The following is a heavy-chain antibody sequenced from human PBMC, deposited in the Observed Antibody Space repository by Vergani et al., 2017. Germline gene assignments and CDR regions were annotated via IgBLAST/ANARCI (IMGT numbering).Heavy chain of an antibody. CDR1: GGSISSYY. D-gene: IGHD3-3*01. CDR3: ARGVPYYDFWIGGGLDAFDI. V-gene: IGHV4-59*01. J-gene: IGHJ3*02. CDR2: IYYSGST. Sequence: QVQLQESGPGLVKPSETLSLTCTVSGGSISSYYWSWIRQPPGKGLEWIGYIYYSGSTNYNPSLKSRVTISVDTSKNQFSLKLSSVTAADTAVYYCARGVPYYDFWIGGGLDAFDIWGQGTMVTVSS.